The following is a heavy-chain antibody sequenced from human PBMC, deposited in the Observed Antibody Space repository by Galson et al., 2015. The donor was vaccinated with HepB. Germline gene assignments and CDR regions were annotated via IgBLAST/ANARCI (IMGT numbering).Heavy chain of an antibody. CDR2: VSGNGDGT. CDR1: GFTFSNYA. D-gene: IGHD3-10*01. V-gene: IGHV3-23*01. J-gene: IGHJ4*02. CDR3: AKAWGSGSYSKYYFDY. Sequence: SLRLSCAASGFTFSNYAMAWVRQAPGEGPEWVSVVSGNGDGTYYAESVKGRFTISRDDSKNTLHLQMNSLISEDTAVYYCAKAWGSGSYSKYYFDYWGQGTLVTVSS.